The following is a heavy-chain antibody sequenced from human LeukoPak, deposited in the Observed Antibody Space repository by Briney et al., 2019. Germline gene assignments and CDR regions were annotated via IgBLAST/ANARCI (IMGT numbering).Heavy chain of an antibody. J-gene: IGHJ5*02. CDR3: ARAYYDFLLGTHNWLDP. V-gene: IGHV4-39*07. CDR1: GGSISSSSYY. D-gene: IGHD3-16*01. CDR2: NYYSGST. Sequence: SETLSLTCTVSGGSISSSSYYWGWLRQPPGKGLERIGSNYYSGSTYYNPSLKSRVTISVDTSKNQFSLELSSVTAADTAVYYCARAYYDFLLGTHNWLDPWGQGTLVTVSS.